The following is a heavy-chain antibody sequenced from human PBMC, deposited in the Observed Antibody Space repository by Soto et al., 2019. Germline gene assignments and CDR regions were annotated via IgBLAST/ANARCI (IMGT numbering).Heavy chain of an antibody. CDR3: ARGRYSCYGRTKYYFDY. J-gene: IGHJ4*02. CDR1: GGSFSGYY. D-gene: IGHD5-12*01. CDR2: INHSGST. Sequence: PSETLSLTCAVYGGSFSGYYWSWIRQPPGKGLEWIGEINHSGSTNYNPSLKSRVTISVDTSKNQFSLKLSSVTAADTAVYYCARGRYSCYGRTKYYFDYWRRGTLVIGSS. V-gene: IGHV4-34*01.